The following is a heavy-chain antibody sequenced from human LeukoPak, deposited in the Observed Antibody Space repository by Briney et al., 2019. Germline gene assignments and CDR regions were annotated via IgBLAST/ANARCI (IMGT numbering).Heavy chain of an antibody. V-gene: IGHV4-39*01. CDR2: IYYSGST. Sequence: SETLSLTCTVSGGSISSSSYYWGWIRQPPGKGLEWFGSIYYSGSTYYNPSLKSRVTISVDTSKNQFSLKLSSVTAADTAVYYCARPVEMATGYGFDPWGQGTLVTVSS. D-gene: IGHD5-24*01. J-gene: IGHJ5*02. CDR3: ARPVEMATGYGFDP. CDR1: GGSISSSSYY.